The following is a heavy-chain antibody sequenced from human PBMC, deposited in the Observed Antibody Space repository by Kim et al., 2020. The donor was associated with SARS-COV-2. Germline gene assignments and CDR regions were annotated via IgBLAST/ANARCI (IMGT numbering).Heavy chain of an antibody. Sequence: GGSLRLSCAASGFTFSSYSMNWVRQAPGKGLEWVSSISSSSSYIYYADSVKGRFTISRDNAKNSLYLQMNSLRAEDTAVYYCAREGYYGSGSYYNRPPFDYWGQGTLVTVSS. J-gene: IGHJ4*02. CDR3: AREGYYGSGSYYNRPPFDY. CDR1: GFTFSSYS. V-gene: IGHV3-21*01. CDR2: ISSSSSYI. D-gene: IGHD3-10*01.